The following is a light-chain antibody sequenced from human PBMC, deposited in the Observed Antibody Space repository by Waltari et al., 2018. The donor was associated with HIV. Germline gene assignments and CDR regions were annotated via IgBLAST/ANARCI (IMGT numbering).Light chain of an antibody. CDR3: QQYNKWPLT. CDR2: GAS. Sequence: EIVMMQSPATLPVSPGERATLSCRASQSVSSNLAWYQQKPGQAPRLLIYGASTRATGIPARFSGSGSGTEFTLTISSLQSEDFAVYYCQQYNKWPLTFGGGTKVEIK. V-gene: IGKV3D-15*01. CDR1: QSVSSN. J-gene: IGKJ4*01.